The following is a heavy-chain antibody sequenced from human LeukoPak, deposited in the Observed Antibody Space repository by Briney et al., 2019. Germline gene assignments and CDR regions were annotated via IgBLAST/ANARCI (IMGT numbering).Heavy chain of an antibody. D-gene: IGHD4-23*01. CDR1: GGSITSTTYS. Sequence: SETLSLTCTISGGSITSTTYSWGWIRQPPGKGLEWIGNISYTGNTYYNPSLKSRVTLSVDTSKNQFSLKLSSVTAADTAVYYCARGHRYGGNRAYYYYGMDVWGQGTTVTVSS. J-gene: IGHJ6*02. CDR2: ISYTGNT. CDR3: ARGHRYGGNRAYYYYGMDV. V-gene: IGHV4-39*01.